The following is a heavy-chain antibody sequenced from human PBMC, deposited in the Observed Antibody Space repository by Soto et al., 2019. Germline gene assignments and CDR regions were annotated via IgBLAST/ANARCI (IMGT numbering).Heavy chain of an antibody. CDR3: ARLAYCGGDCWGSFDY. J-gene: IGHJ4*02. Sequence: PGESLKISCKGSGYSFTSYWIGWVRQMPGKGLEWMGIIYPGDSDTRYSPSFQGQVTISADKSISTAYLQWSSLKASDTAMYYCARLAYCGGDCWGSFDYWGQGTLVTVSS. D-gene: IGHD2-21*02. CDR2: IYPGDSDT. V-gene: IGHV5-51*01. CDR1: GYSFTSYW.